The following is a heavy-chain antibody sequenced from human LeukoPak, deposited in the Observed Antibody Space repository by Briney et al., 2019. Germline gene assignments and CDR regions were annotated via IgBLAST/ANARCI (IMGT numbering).Heavy chain of an antibody. CDR3: ARARGYSYGYYYYYMDV. CDR1: GGSFSGYY. Sequence: SETLSLTCAVYGGSFSGYYWSWIRQPPGKGLEWIGEINHSGSTNYNPSLKSRVTISVDTSKNQFSLRLSSVTAEDTAVYYCARARGYSYGYYYYYMDVWGKGTTVTVSS. V-gene: IGHV4-34*01. J-gene: IGHJ6*03. CDR2: INHSGST. D-gene: IGHD5-18*01.